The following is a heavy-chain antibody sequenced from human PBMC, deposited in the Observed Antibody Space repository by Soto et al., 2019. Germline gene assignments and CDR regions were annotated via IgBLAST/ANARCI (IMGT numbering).Heavy chain of an antibody. J-gene: IGHJ4*02. CDR3: ARLRAVATISLDY. V-gene: IGHV4-39*01. D-gene: IGHD5-12*01. Sequence: SXTLSLTCTVSGGSISSSSYYWCWIRQPPGKWLEWIGSIYYSGSTYYNPSLKSRVTISVDTSKNQFSLKLSSVTAADTAVYYCARLRAVATISLDYWGQGTLVTVSS. CDR1: GGSISSSSYY. CDR2: IYYSGST.